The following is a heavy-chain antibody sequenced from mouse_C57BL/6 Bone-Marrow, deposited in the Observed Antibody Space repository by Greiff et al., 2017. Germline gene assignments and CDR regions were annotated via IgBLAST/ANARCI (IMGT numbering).Heavy chain of an antibody. CDR2: IDPSDSYT. Sequence: VQLQQPGAELVMPGASVKLSCKASGYTFTSYWMHWVKQRPGQGLEWIGEIDPSDSYTNYNQKFKGKSTLTVDKSSSTAYMQLSSLTSEDSAVYYGARRCFCSTYDFDYWGQGTTLTVSS. V-gene: IGHV1-69*01. D-gene: IGHD1-1*01. CDR3: ARRCFCSTYDFDY. J-gene: IGHJ2*01. CDR1: GYTFTSYW.